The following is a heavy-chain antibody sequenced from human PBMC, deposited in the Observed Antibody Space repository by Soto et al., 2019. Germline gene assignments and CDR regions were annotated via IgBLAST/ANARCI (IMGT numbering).Heavy chain of an antibody. Sequence: QITLKESGPTLVKPTQTLTLTCTFSGFSLSTSGVGVGWIRQPPGKALEWLALIYWNDDKRYSPSLKSRLTITKDPPKNPVVLTMTNMDSVITATYYCAYNGYYYDSSGYYLFGFRELSPKDYFDCWGQGTLVTVSS. CDR1: GFSLSTSGVG. V-gene: IGHV2-5*01. CDR3: AYNGYYYDSSGYYLFGFRELSPKDYFDC. CDR2: IYWNDDK. D-gene: IGHD3-22*01. J-gene: IGHJ4*02.